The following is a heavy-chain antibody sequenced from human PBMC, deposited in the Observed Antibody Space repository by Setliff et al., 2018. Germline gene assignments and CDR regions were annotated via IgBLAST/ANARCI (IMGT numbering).Heavy chain of an antibody. CDR2: IYTSGST. CDR3: ARGAGWCCDSSGYYYDY. CDR1: GGSISSGSYY. Sequence: SETLSLTCTVSGGSISSGSYYWSWIRQPAGKGLEWIGRIYTSGSTNYNPSLKSRVTISVDTSKNQFPLKLSSVTAADTAVYYCARGAGWCCDSSGYYYDYWGQGTLVTVS. J-gene: IGHJ4*02. V-gene: IGHV4-61*02. D-gene: IGHD3-22*01.